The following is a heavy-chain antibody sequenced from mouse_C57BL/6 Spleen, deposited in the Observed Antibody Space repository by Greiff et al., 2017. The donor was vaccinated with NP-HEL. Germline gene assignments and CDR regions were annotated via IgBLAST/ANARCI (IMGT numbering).Heavy chain of an antibody. CDR3: ARDYGSSYVYWYFDV. J-gene: IGHJ1*03. CDR2: INPGSGGT. D-gene: IGHD1-1*01. CDR1: GYAFTNYL. V-gene: IGHV1-54*01. Sequence: QVQLKQSGAELVRPGTSVKVSCKASGYAFTNYLIEWVKQRPGQGLEWIGVINPGSGGTNYNEKFKGKATLTADKSSSTAYMQLSSLTSEDSAVYFCARDYGSSYVYWYFDVWGTGTTVTVSS.